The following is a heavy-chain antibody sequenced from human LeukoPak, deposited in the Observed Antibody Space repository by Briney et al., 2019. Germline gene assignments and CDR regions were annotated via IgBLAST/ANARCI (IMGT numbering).Heavy chain of an antibody. D-gene: IGHD3-10*01. CDR1: GGTFSSYA. CDR3: ARGGITMVRGVMGWFDP. V-gene: IGHV1-69*06. J-gene: IGHJ5*02. Sequence: SVKVSCKASGGTFSSYAISWVRQAPGQGLEWMGGIIPIFGTANYAQKFQGRVTITADKSTSTAYMELSSLRSEDTAVYYCARGGITMVRGVMGWFDPWGQGTLVTVSS. CDR2: IIPIFGTA.